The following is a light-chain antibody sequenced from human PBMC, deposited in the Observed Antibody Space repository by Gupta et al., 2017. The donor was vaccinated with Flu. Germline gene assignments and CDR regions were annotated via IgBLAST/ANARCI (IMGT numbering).Light chain of an antibody. CDR1: NMGRKS. V-gene: IGLV3-21*02. CDR3: QVWDSESAL. J-gene: IGLJ1*01. CDR2: DDD. Sequence: APGETASITCGGNNMGRKSVYWYQQKPGQAPGLVVYDDDERPSGIPERFSGSKSGNTATLTITWVEARDEADYYCQVWDSESALLGAGTKVTVL.